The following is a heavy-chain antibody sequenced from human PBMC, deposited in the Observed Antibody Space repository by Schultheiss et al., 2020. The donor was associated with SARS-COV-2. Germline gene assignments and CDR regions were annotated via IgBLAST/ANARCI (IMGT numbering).Heavy chain of an antibody. Sequence: GGSLRLSCAASGFTFSSYSMNWVRQAPGKGLEWVSSISSSSSYIYYADSVKGRFTISRDNAKNSLYLQMNSLRAEDTAVYYCARYRDGQWLRPDYWGQGTLVTVSS. J-gene: IGHJ4*02. CDR2: ISSSSSYI. D-gene: IGHD6-19*01. CDR1: GFTFSSYS. CDR3: ARYRDGQWLRPDY. V-gene: IGHV3-21*01.